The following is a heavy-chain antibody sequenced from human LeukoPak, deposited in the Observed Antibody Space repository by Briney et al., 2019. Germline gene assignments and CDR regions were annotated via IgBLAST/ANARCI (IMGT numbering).Heavy chain of an antibody. D-gene: IGHD3-10*01. CDR1: GFTFSSYA. CDR3: AISSEYYYGSGSYYRY. J-gene: IGHJ4*02. V-gene: IGHV3-30*04. Sequence: GRSLRLSCAASGFTFSSYAMHWVRQAPGKGLEWVAVISYDGSNKYYADSVKGRFTISRDNSKNTLYLQMNSLRAEDTAVYYCAISSEYYYGSGSYYRYWGQGTLVTVSS. CDR2: ISYDGSNK.